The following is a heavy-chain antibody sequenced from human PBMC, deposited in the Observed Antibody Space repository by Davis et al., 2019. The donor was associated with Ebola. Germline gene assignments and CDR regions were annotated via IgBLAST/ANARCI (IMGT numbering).Heavy chain of an antibody. D-gene: IGHD4-17*01. CDR2: IYSGGST. V-gene: IGHV3-53*01. CDR1: GFTVSSNY. CDR3: AKGSAMTTVTTYGY. J-gene: IGHJ4*02. Sequence: GGSLRLSCAASGFTVSSNYMSWVRQAPGKGLEWVSVIYSGGSTYYADSVKGRFTISRDNSKNTLYLQMNSLRAEDTAVYYCAKGSAMTTVTTYGYWGQGTLVTVSS.